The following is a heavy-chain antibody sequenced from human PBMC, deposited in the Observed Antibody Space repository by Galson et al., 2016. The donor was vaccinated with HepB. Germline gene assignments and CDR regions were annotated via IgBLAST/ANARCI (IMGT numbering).Heavy chain of an antibody. CDR2: INPGNGNT. V-gene: IGHV1-3*01. Sequence: SVKVSCKASGYNYVYRTINWVRQAPGQRLEWMGWINPGNGNTRYSQRFQSRVTITRDTSATTAYMALSGLKSEDTAIYYCAKDLPGALRAFDVWGQGTMVIVSS. CDR1: GYNYVYRT. CDR3: AKDLPGALRAFDV. D-gene: IGHD1-14*01. J-gene: IGHJ3*01.